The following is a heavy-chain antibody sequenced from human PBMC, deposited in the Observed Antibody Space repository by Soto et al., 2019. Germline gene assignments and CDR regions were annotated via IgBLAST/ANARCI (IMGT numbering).Heavy chain of an antibody. J-gene: IGHJ3*02. CDR3: ARNYGDSSAFDI. D-gene: IGHD4-17*01. CDR2: ASSFGTTT. Sequence: QVQLVESGGGLVKPGGSLRLSCVGSGFTFSDYYMSWISQAPGKGLEWVSYASSFGTTTDYADSVKGRFTISRDNAKNSLYVQMNSLRVDDTAVYYCARNYGDSSAFDIWGQGTMVTVSS. V-gene: IGHV3-11*01. CDR1: GFTFSDYY.